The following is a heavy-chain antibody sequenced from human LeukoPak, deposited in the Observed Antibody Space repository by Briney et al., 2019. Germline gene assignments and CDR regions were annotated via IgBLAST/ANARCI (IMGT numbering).Heavy chain of an antibody. CDR2: ISGSGGST. V-gene: IGHV3-23*01. J-gene: IGHJ6*03. D-gene: IGHD3-22*01. CDR3: AKEGYDSSGYYYGVYYMDV. Sequence: GGSLRLSCAASGFTFSSYAMSWVRQAPGKGLEWVSAISGSGGSTYYADSVKGRFTISRDNSKNTLYLQMNSLRAEDTAVYYCAKEGYDSSGYYYGVYYMDVWGKGTTVTVSS. CDR1: GFTFSSYA.